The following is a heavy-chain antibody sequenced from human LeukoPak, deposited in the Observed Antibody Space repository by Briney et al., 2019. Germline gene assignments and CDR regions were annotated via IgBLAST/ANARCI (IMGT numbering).Heavy chain of an antibody. J-gene: IGHJ4*02. CDR2: ISYDGSNK. CDR1: GFTFSSYA. CDR3: ARAPIWYDISGYYPPTGY. D-gene: IGHD3-22*01. Sequence: PGRSLRLSCAASGFTFSSYAMHWVRQAPGKGLEWVAVISYDGSNKYYADSVKGRFTISRDNSKNTLYLQMNSLRAEDTAVYYCARAPIWYDISGYYPPTGYWGEGTLVTVSS. V-gene: IGHV3-30-3*01.